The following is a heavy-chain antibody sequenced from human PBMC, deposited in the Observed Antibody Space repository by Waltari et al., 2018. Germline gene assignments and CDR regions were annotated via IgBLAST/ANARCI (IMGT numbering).Heavy chain of an antibody. D-gene: IGHD5-18*01. V-gene: IGHV3-21*01. Sequence: EVQLVESGGGLVKPGGSLRLSCAASGFTFSSYSMNWVRQAPGKGVEWFSSISSSSSYIYYADSVKGRFTISRDNAKNSLYLQMNSLRAEDTAVYYCELWPLRGAFDIWGQGTMVTVSS. CDR2: ISSSSSYI. CDR1: GFTFSSYS. J-gene: IGHJ3*02. CDR3: ELWPLRGAFDI.